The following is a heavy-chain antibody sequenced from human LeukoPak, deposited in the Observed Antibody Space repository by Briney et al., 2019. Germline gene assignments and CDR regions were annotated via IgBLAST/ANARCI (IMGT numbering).Heavy chain of an antibody. Sequence: GASVKVSCKASGYTFTSYAMHWVRQAPGQRLEWMGWINAGNGNTKYSQKFQGRVTITRDTSASTAYMELSSLRSEDTAVYYCARASSSSLGNFDYWGQGTLVTVSS. J-gene: IGHJ4*02. D-gene: IGHD6-13*01. CDR2: INAGNGNT. V-gene: IGHV1-3*01. CDR1: GYTFTSYA. CDR3: ARASSSSLGNFDY.